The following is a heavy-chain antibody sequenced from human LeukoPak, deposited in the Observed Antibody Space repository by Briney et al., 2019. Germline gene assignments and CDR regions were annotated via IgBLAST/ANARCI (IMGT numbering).Heavy chain of an antibody. CDR1: GFTVSSNY. Sequence: GGSLRLSCAASGFTVSSNYMSWVRQAPGKGLEWVSVIYSGGSTYYADSVKGRFTISRDNSKNTLYLQMNSLRVEDTAVYYCARVWSGWYEIDYWGQGTLVTVSS. CDR2: IYSGGST. J-gene: IGHJ4*02. D-gene: IGHD3-3*01. CDR3: ARVWSGWYEIDY. V-gene: IGHV3-66*02.